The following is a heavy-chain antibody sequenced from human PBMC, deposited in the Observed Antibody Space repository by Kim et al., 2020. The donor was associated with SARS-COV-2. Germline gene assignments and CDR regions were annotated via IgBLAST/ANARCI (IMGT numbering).Heavy chain of an antibody. Sequence: ASVKVSCKASRYTFSSFDINWVRQATGQGLEWVGWMNPNSGNTGSAQKFQGRLTMTRNTSITTAYMELSSLRSEDTAVYYCARRNTVTTRTLDFWGQGTLVTVSS. J-gene: IGHJ4*02. CDR1: RYTFSSFD. D-gene: IGHD4-17*01. CDR3: ARRNTVTTRTLDF. CDR2: MNPNSGNT. V-gene: IGHV1-8*01.